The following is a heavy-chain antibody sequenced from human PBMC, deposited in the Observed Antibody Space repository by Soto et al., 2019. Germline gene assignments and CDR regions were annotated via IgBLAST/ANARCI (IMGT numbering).Heavy chain of an antibody. V-gene: IGHV1-18*01. CDR3: ARMWGAAPGRYYYYYYGMDV. D-gene: IGHD6-6*01. CDR2: ISAYNGNT. Sequence: ASVKVSCKASGYTFTSYGISWVRQATGQGLEWMVWISAYNGNTNYAQKLQGRVTMTTDTSTSTAYMELRSLRSDDTAVYYCARMWGAAPGRYYYYYYGMDVWGQGTTVTVSS. J-gene: IGHJ6*02. CDR1: GYTFTSYG.